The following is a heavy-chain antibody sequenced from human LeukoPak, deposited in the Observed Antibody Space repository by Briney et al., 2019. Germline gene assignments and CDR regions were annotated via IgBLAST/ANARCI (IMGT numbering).Heavy chain of an antibody. CDR2: INQDGSEK. CDR3: TRDVREAYAI. Sequence: GGSLRLSCEASGFRFGGFWMNWVRQAPGKGPERVANINQDGSEKLYVDSVKGRFTISRDNAKNSLYLQMNSLRVEDTAVYYCTRDVREAYAIWGHGTMVTVSS. D-gene: IGHD3-16*01. J-gene: IGHJ3*02. CDR1: GFRFGGFW. V-gene: IGHV3-7*01.